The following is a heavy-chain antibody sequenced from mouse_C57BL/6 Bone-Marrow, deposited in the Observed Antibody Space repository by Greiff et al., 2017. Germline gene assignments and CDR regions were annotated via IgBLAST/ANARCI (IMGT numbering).Heavy chain of an antibody. J-gene: IGHJ4*01. CDR3: ARLTTVVANYAIDY. CDR1: GFTFSDYG. D-gene: IGHD1-1*01. CDR2: ISTLAYSI. V-gene: IGHV5-15*01. Sequence: DVMLVESGGGLVQPGGSLKLSCAASGFTFSDYGMAWVRQAPGKGLEWVAFISTLAYSIYYADNVTGRFTISREDAKNTLYLEMISLRSEDTAMYYCARLTTVVANYAIDYWGQGTSVTVSS.